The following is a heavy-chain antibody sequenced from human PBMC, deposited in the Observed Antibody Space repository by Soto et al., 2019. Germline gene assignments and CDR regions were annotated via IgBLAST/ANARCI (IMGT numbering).Heavy chain of an antibody. D-gene: IGHD6-19*01. J-gene: IGHJ4*02. CDR2: IIPILGIA. CDR1: GGTFSSYT. CDR3: ARERAVAGTVGDYFDY. Sequence: SVKVSCKASGGTFSSYTISWVRQAPGQGLEWMGRIIPILGIANYAQKFQGRVTITADKSTSTAYMELSSLRSEDTAVYYCARERAVAGTVGDYFDYWGQGTLVSVSS. V-gene: IGHV1-69*04.